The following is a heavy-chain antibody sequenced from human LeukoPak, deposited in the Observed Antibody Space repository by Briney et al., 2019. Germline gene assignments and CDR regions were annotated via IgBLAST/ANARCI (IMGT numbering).Heavy chain of an antibody. CDR1: GGSISSSLSY. D-gene: IGHD4-11*01. CDR3: SREGYSCPNWFDT. CDR2: IYYNVDT. V-gene: IGHV4-39*07. J-gene: IGHJ5*02. Sequence: SETLSLTCSVSGGSISSSLSYWGWIRQTPGKGLEWVGSIYYNVDTYYNPSFKSRVSMSVDTAKNQISLILTSVTAADTAVYYCSREGYSCPNWFDTWGQGTLVTVSS.